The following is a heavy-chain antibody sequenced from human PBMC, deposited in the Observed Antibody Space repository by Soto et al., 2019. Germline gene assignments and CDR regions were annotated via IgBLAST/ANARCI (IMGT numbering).Heavy chain of an antibody. CDR2: INAGTGNT. V-gene: IGHV1-3*01. Sequence: QVQLVQSGAEVKKPGASVKVSCKASGYTFTSYDMHWVRQAPGQRLEWMGCINAGTGNTKYSQKFQGKVTITRDTSASTAYMELNSLRSEDTAVYYCWRDKVVVVPAVTLADYYYCYVMDVWGQGTTVTVSS. CDR3: WRDKVVVVPAVTLADYYYCYVMDV. CDR1: GYTFTSYD. D-gene: IGHD2-2*01. J-gene: IGHJ6*02.